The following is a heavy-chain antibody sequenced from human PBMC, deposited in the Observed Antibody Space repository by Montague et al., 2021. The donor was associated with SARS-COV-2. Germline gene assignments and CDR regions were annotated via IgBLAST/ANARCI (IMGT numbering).Heavy chain of an antibody. J-gene: IGHJ4*02. D-gene: IGHD1-26*01. V-gene: IGHV3-21*01. Sequence: SLRLSCAASGFTFSSYSMNWVRQAPGKGLEWVSSISSSSSYIYYADSVKGRFTISRDNAKNSLYLQMNSLRAEDTAVYYCARDRVGIVGAAGFDYWGQGTLVTVSS. CDR1: GFTFSSYS. CDR2: ISSSSSYI. CDR3: ARDRVGIVGAAGFDY.